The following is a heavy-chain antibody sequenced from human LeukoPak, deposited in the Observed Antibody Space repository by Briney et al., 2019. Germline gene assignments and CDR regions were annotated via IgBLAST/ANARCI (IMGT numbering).Heavy chain of an antibody. V-gene: IGHV4-4*07. CDR3: ARDLGEYYYGSGSYFDY. D-gene: IGHD3-10*01. CDR1: GGSISSYY. Sequence: SETLSLTCTVSGGSISSYYWSWIRQPAGKGLEWIGRIYTSGSTNYNPSLKSRVTMSVDTSKNQFSLKLSSVTAADTAVYYCARDLGEYYYGSGSYFDYWGQGTLVTVSS. CDR2: IYTSGST. J-gene: IGHJ4*02.